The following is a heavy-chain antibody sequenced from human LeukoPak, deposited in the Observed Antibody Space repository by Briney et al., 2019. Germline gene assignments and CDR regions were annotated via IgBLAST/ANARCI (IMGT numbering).Heavy chain of an antibody. CDR1: GFTFSNYW. CDR3: AGFSWTTTSVDY. Sequence: PGGSLRLSCAASGFTFSNYWMTWVRQAPGKGLEWVASIKQDGSDKYYVDSVKGRCTISRDNAKKSLYLQMNSLRAEDTAVYYCAGFSWTTTSVDYWGQGTLVTVSS. V-gene: IGHV3-7*01. D-gene: IGHD4-17*01. CDR2: IKQDGSDK. J-gene: IGHJ4*02.